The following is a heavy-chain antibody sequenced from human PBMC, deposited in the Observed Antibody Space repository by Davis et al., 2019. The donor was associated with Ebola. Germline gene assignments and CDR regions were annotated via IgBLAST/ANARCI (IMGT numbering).Heavy chain of an antibody. D-gene: IGHD3-3*01. J-gene: IGHJ3*02. CDR1: GFSFSSYT. Sequence: GESLKISCEASGFSFSSYTMNWVRQAPGKGLEWVSYINSGSSTINYADSVKGRFTISRDNAKNSLYLQMNSLRAEDTAVYYCARDLPFPLEWLFQEAFDIWGQGTMVTVSS. CDR2: INSGSSTI. V-gene: IGHV3-48*04. CDR3: ARDLPFPLEWLFQEAFDI.